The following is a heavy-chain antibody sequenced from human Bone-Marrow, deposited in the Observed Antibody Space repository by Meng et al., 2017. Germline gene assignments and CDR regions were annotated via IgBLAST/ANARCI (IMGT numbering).Heavy chain of an antibody. Sequence: VHTVVKVTKPVAPVQIFCESSCYTFGDYVSRWVRQAREQGLKWMRWFSAYDDNTNYAQKRQGSITKATDTSTSAAYMEQRSLISDDTAVYYCARVGGELERIDYWGQGTLVTVSS. CDR1: CYTFGDYV. D-gene: IGHD1-1*01. V-gene: IGHV1-18*01. J-gene: IGHJ4*02. CDR2: FSAYDDNT. CDR3: ARVGGELERIDY.